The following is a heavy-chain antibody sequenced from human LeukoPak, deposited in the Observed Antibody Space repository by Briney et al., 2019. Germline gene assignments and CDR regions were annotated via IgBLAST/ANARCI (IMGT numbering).Heavy chain of an antibody. CDR2: IRHDGSYQ. CDR3: AKNRDSSDYPRDFDY. CDR1: RFTFSSYG. J-gene: IGHJ4*02. Sequence: GGSLRLSCAASRFTFSSYGMHWVRQTPGKGLEWVAFIRHDGSYQQYADSVKGRFTVSRDNSKDTVYLQINSLRTEDTAVYYCAKNRDSSDYPRDFDYWGQGTLVTVS. D-gene: IGHD6-19*01. V-gene: IGHV3-30*02.